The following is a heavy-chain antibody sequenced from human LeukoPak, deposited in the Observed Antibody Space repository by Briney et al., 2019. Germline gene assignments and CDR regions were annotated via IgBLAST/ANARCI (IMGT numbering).Heavy chain of an antibody. CDR3: ARDWVHYYGSGSFH. Sequence: GGSLRLSCAASGFTFSSYSMNWVRQAPGKGLEWVSSISSSSSYIYYADSVEGRFTISRDNAKNSLYLKMNSLRAEDTAVYYCARDWVHYYGSGSFHWGQGTLVTVSS. V-gene: IGHV3-21*01. CDR2: ISSSSSYI. CDR1: GFTFSSYS. D-gene: IGHD3-10*01. J-gene: IGHJ4*02.